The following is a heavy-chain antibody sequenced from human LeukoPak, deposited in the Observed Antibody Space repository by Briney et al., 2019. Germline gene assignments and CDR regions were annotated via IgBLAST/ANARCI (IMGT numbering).Heavy chain of an antibody. Sequence: GGSLRLSCAASGFTFSSYWMNWARQAPGKGLEWVSAISDSGGSAYYADSVKGRFTFSRDNSKNMLYLQMNSLRAADTAIYYCARDGGYRADIDWGQGTLVTVSS. CDR3: ARDGGYRADID. CDR1: GFTFSSYW. V-gene: IGHV3-23*01. CDR2: ISDSGGSA. D-gene: IGHD5-12*01. J-gene: IGHJ4*02.